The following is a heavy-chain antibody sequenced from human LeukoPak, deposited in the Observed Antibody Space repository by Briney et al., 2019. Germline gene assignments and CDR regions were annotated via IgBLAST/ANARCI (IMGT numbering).Heavy chain of an antibody. Sequence: HRASVKVSCKASGYTFTSYGISWVRQAPGQGLEWMGWISAYNGNTNYAQKLQGRVTMTTDTSTSTAYMELRSLRSDDTAVYYCAREPSSAPEEGYWGQGTLVTVSS. CDR1: GYTFTSYG. J-gene: IGHJ4*02. CDR2: ISAYNGNT. V-gene: IGHV1-18*01. CDR3: AREPSSAPEEGY.